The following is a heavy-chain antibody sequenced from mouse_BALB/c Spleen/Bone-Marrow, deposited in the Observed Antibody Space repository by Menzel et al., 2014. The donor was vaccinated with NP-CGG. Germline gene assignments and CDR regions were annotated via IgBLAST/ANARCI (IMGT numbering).Heavy chain of an antibody. V-gene: IGHV3-8*02. CDR3: ARTHYYGWFDS. Sequence: VQLKESGPSLVKPSQTLSLPCSVTGDSITSGYWNWIRKFPGNKLEYMGFISYSGDTYYNPSLRSRISITRDTSKNQYYLQLNSVTTEDTATYFCARTHYYGWFDSWGQGTTLTVSS. CDR2: ISYSGDT. CDR1: GDSITSGY. J-gene: IGHJ2*01. D-gene: IGHD1-2*01.